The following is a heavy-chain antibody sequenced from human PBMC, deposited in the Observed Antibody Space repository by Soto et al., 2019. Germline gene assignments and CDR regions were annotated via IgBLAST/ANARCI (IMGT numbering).Heavy chain of an antibody. V-gene: IGHV1-69*13. CDR3: ARDHYYDSSGSLEGYFDY. CDR1: GGTFSSYA. Sequence: SVKVSCKASGGTFSSYAISWVRQAPGQGLEWMGGIIPIFGTANYAQKFQGRVTITADESTSTAYMELSSLRSEDTAVYYCARDHYYDSSGSLEGYFDYWGQGTLVTVSS. J-gene: IGHJ4*02. CDR2: IIPIFGTA. D-gene: IGHD3-22*01.